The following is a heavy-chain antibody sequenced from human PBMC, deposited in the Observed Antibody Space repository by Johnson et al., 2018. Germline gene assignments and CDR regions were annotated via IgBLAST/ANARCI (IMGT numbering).Heavy chain of an antibody. D-gene: IGHD2-15*01. J-gene: IGHJ3*02. CDR3: ARPYCRGGSGYRDAFDI. CDR2: IIPIFGTA. CDR1: GGTFSSYA. Sequence: QVQLVESGAEVKKPGSSVKVSCKASGGTFSSYAISWVRQAHGQGLEWMGGIIPIFGTANYAQKFQGRVTITADESTSTAYMGLSSLRSEDTAVYYCARPYCRGGSGYRDAFDIWGQGTMVTVSS. V-gene: IGHV1-69*01.